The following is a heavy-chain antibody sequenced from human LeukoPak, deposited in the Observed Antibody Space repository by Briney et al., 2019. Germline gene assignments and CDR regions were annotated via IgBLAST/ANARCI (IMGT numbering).Heavy chain of an antibody. J-gene: IGHJ3*02. CDR1: GYTFTNYG. CDR2: ISAYNGNT. D-gene: IGHD3-3*01. V-gene: IGHV1-18*01. CDR3: ARDGGDYDFWSGGAFDI. Sequence: ASVKVSCKASGYTFTNYGISWVRQAPGQGLEWMGRISAYNGNTHYAQNLQGRVTMTTDTSTSTAYMELKSLRSEDTAVYYCARDGGDYDFWSGGAFDIWGQGTMVTVSS.